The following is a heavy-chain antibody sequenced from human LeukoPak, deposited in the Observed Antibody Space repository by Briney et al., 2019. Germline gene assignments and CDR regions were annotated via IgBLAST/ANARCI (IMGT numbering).Heavy chain of an antibody. V-gene: IGHV1-69*13. D-gene: IGHD2-15*01. CDR3: ATRTGVVVAATGSHNWFDP. Sequence: ASVKVSCKASGGAFSSYAISWVRQAPGQGLEWMGGIIPIFGTANYAQKFQGRVTITADESTSTAYMELSSLRSEDTAVYYCATRTGVVVAATGSHNWFDPWGQGTLVTVSS. CDR2: IIPIFGTA. CDR1: GGAFSSYA. J-gene: IGHJ5*02.